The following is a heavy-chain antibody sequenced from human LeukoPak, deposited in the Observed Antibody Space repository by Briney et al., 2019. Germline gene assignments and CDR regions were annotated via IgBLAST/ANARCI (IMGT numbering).Heavy chain of an antibody. Sequence: GGSLRLSCAASGFTFDDYAMHWVRQAPGKGLEWVSLISGGGGSTYYAGSVRGRFTISRDNSKNSLYLQMYSLRTEDTALYYCARDTYSSSLLDYWGQGTLVTVSS. CDR2: ISGGGGST. CDR1: GFTFDDYA. V-gene: IGHV3-43*02. J-gene: IGHJ4*02. CDR3: ARDTYSSSLLDY. D-gene: IGHD6-6*01.